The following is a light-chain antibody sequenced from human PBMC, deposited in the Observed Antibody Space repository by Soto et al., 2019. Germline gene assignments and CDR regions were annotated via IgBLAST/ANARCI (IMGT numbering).Light chain of an antibody. Sequence: QSALTQPASVSGSPGQSITISCTGTSCDVGGHNYVSWYQQHPAKAPKLMIYDVSNRPSGVSNRFSGSKSGNTASLTISGLQAEDEADYYCSSYTSSSPVVFGGGTQLTVL. CDR2: DVS. CDR3: SSYTSSSPVV. J-gene: IGLJ2*01. V-gene: IGLV2-14*01. CDR1: SCDVGGHNY.